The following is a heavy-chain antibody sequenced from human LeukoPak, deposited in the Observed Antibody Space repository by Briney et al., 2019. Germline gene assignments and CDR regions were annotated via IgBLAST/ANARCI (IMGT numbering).Heavy chain of an antibody. CDR3: ARAKKITGTTSVLFDY. CDR2: INPNSGGT. D-gene: IGHD1-20*01. V-gene: IGHV1-2*06. CDR1: GYTFTGYY. J-gene: IGHJ4*02. Sequence: ASVKVSCKASGYTFTGYYMHWVRQAPGQGLEWMGRINPNSGGTNYAQKFQGRVTMTRDTSISTAYMELSRLRSDDTAVYYCARAKKITGTTSVLFDYWGQGTLVTVSS.